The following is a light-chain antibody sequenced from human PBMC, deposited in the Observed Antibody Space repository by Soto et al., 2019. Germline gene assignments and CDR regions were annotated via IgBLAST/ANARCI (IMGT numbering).Light chain of an antibody. CDR1: QSVISN. CDR3: QQYHIYSGT. Sequence: EIVMTQSPDTLSLSPGERATLSCRASQSVISNLAWYQQKPGQAPRLLIYGASTRATGIPARFSGSVSGTEFTLTINSLQPDDFATYYCQQYHIYSGTFGQGTKVDIK. V-gene: IGKV3-15*01. J-gene: IGKJ1*01. CDR2: GAS.